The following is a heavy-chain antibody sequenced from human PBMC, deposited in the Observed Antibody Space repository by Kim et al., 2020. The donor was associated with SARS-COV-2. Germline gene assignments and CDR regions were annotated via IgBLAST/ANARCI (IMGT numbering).Heavy chain of an antibody. V-gene: IGHV2-70*01. Sequence: STSLKTRLTISKDTSKNQVVLTMTNMDPVDTATYYCARTPYYYGSGLFDYWGQGTLVTVSS. CDR3: ARTPYYYGSGLFDY. D-gene: IGHD3-10*01. J-gene: IGHJ4*02.